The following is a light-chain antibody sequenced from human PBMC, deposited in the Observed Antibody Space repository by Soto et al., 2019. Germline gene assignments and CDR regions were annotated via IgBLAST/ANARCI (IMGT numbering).Light chain of an antibody. CDR1: SSDVGGYDY. CDR2: EVN. J-gene: IGLJ1*01. CDR3: GSWDSSLSADV. Sequence: QSALTQPASVSGSPGQSITISCTGTSSDVGGYDYVSWYQLHPGKAPKLMVFEVNNRPSGVSYRFSGSKSGNTASLTISGLQAEDEADYYCGSWDSSLSADVFGTGTKVTVL. V-gene: IGLV2-14*01.